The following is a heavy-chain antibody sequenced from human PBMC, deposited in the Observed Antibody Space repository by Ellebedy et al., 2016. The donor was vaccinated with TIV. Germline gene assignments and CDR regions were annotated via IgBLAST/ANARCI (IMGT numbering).Heavy chain of an antibody. CDR1: GDSVSSEDYY. CDR3: ARVNLTGYKVYNWFDP. Sequence: MPSETLSLTCTVSGDSVSSEDYYWSWIRQFPGRGLEWLGYIYESGTTDYNPSLKSRVSMSIDASNNQFSLRLSSVTAADTAVYYCARVNLTGYKVYNWFDPWGRGTPVTVSS. V-gene: IGHV4-61*08. D-gene: IGHD3-9*01. J-gene: IGHJ5*02. CDR2: IYESGTT.